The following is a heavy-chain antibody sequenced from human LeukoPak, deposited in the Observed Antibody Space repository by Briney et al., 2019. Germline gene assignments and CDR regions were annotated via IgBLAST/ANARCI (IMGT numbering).Heavy chain of an antibody. Sequence: GASVKVSCKASGYTFTGYYMHWVRQAPGQGLEWMGWINPNSGGTNYAQKFQGRVTMTRDTSISTAYMELSRLRSDDTAVYYCARMFIAAAGTDAFDIWGQGTMVTVSS. V-gene: IGHV1-2*02. D-gene: IGHD6-13*01. CDR3: ARMFIAAAGTDAFDI. J-gene: IGHJ3*02. CDR1: GYTFTGYY. CDR2: INPNSGGT.